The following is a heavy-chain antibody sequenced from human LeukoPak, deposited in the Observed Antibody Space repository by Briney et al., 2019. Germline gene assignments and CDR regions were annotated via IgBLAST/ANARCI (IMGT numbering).Heavy chain of an antibody. J-gene: IGHJ6*02. Sequence: GGSLRLSCAASGFTFSSYAMSWVRQAPGKGLEWVSAISGSGGSTYYADSVKGRFTISRDNSKNTLYLQMNSLRAEDTAVYYCARDTDYDILTGYLLYYYYGMDVWGQGTTVTVSS. D-gene: IGHD3-9*01. CDR3: ARDTDYDILTGYLLYYYYGMDV. CDR1: GFTFSSYA. CDR2: ISGSGGST. V-gene: IGHV3-23*01.